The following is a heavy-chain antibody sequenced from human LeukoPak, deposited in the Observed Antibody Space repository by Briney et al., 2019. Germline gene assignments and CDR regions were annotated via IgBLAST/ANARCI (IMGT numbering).Heavy chain of an antibody. J-gene: IGHJ4*02. CDR1: GGSFSGYY. CDR2: INHSGST. D-gene: IGHD4-17*01. Sequence: SETLSLTCAVYGGSFSGYYWRWIRQPPGKGLEWIEEINHSGSTNYNPSLKSRVTISVDTSKNQFSLKPSSVTAADTAVYYCARLRHDYGDFYFDYWGQGTLVTVSS. V-gene: IGHV4-34*01. CDR3: ARLRHDYGDFYFDY.